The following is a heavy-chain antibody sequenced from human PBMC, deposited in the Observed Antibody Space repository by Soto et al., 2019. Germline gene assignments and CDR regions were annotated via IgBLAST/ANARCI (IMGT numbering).Heavy chain of an antibody. Sequence: QVQLVQSGAEVKKPGSSVKVSCKASGGTFSSYAISWVRQAPGQGLEWMGGIIPIFGTANYAQKFQGRVTSTADESASTAYMELSSLRSEDTAVYYCASGSPRYYYDSSGSPHFDYWGQGTLVTVSS. J-gene: IGHJ4*02. D-gene: IGHD3-22*01. CDR3: ASGSPRYYYDSSGSPHFDY. V-gene: IGHV1-69*01. CDR1: GGTFSSYA. CDR2: IIPIFGTA.